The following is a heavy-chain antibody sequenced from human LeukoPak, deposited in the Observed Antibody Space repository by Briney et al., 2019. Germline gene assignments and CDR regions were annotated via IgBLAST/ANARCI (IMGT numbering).Heavy chain of an antibody. CDR3: ASGYRLLSLPETFDP. CDR1: GFTISTYA. Sequence: GGSRRLSCPASGFTISTYAMHWVRQAPGKGLEWVAVISYDGSNKYYADSVKGRFTISRDNSKNTLYLQMNSLRAEDTAVYYCASGYRLLSLPETFDPWGQGTLVTVSS. J-gene: IGHJ5*02. CDR2: ISYDGSNK. V-gene: IGHV3-30*01. D-gene: IGHD2-2*01.